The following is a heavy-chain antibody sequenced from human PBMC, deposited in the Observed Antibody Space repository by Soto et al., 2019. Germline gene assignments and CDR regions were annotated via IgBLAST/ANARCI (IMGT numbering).Heavy chain of an antibody. CDR1: GFTFSSYG. Sequence: GGSLRLSCAASGFTFSSYGMHWVRQAPGKGLEWVAVIWYDGSNKYYADSVKGRFTISRDNPKNTLYLQMNSLRAEDTAVYYCARGFDCSSTSCYYYGMDVWGQGTTVTVSS. J-gene: IGHJ6*02. CDR2: IWYDGSNK. CDR3: ARGFDCSSTSCYYYGMDV. V-gene: IGHV3-33*01. D-gene: IGHD2-2*01.